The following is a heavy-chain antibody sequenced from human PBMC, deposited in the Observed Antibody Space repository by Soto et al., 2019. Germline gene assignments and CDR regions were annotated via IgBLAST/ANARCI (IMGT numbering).Heavy chain of an antibody. Sequence: SVKVSCKASGGTFSSYAISWVRQAPGQGLEWMGGIIPIFGTANYAQKFQGRVTITADEYTSTAYMELSSLRSEDTAVYYCARGGRSVRYYFDYWGQGTLVTVSS. CDR2: IIPIFGTA. J-gene: IGHJ4*02. V-gene: IGHV1-69*13. CDR3: ARGGRSVRYYFDY. CDR1: GGTFSSYA.